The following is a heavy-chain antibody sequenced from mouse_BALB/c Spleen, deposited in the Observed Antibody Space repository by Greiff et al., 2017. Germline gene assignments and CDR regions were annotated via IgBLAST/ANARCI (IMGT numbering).Heavy chain of an antibody. CDR2: INPDSSTI. V-gene: IGHV4-1*02. J-gene: IGHJ3*01. CDR3: ASDHAGFAY. Sequence: EASGFDFSRYWMSWVRQAPGKGLEWIGEINPDSSTINYTPSLKDKFIISRDNAKNTLYLQMSKVRSEDTALYYCASDHAGFAYWGQGTLVTVSA. CDR1: GFDFSRYW.